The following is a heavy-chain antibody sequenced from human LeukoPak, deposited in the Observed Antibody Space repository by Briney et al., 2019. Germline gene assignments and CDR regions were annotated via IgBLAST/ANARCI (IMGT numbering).Heavy chain of an antibody. Sequence: GGSLRLSCAASGFTFSSTSMSWVRQAPGKGLEWVAVTVGGGDGTYYADSVKGRFTISRDNSNNTLYLQMNSLRAEDTAVYYCAMGATSWSGYSFPKIFQHWGRGTLVTVSS. J-gene: IGHJ1*01. CDR2: TVGGGDGT. V-gene: IGHV3-23*01. CDR1: GFTFSSTS. D-gene: IGHD3-3*01. CDR3: AMGATSWSGYSFPKIFQH.